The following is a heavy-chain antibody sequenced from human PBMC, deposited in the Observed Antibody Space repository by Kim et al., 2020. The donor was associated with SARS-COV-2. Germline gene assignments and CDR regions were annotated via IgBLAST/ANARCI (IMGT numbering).Heavy chain of an antibody. V-gene: IGHV3-43*02. J-gene: IGHJ4*02. Sequence: GGSLRLSCAASGFTFDDYAMHWVRQAPGKGLEWVSLISGDGGSTYYADSVKGRFTISRDNSKNSLYLQMNSLRTEDTALYYCAKDIGVRGPPPSIYGDLGVDYWGQGTLVTVSS. CDR1: GFTFDDYA. CDR3: AKDIGVRGPPPSIYGDLGVDY. CDR2: ISGDGGST. D-gene: IGHD4-17*01.